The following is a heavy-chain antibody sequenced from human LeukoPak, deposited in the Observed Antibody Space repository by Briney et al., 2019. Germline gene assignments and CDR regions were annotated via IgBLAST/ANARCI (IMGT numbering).Heavy chain of an antibody. D-gene: IGHD3-16*01. CDR1: GGSFSGYY. CDR2: INHSGST. J-gene: IGHJ3*02. Sequence: SETLSLTCAVYGGSFSGYYWSWIRQPPGKGLEWIGEINHSGSTNYNPSLKSRVTISVDTSKNQFSLKLSSVTAADTAVYYCAGFAYDRDAFDIWGQGTMVTVSS. CDR3: AGFAYDRDAFDI. V-gene: IGHV4-34*01.